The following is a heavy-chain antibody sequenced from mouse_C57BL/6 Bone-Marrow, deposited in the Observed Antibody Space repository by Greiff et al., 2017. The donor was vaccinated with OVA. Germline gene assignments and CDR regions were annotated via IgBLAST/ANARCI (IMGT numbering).Heavy chain of an antibody. D-gene: IGHD1-1*01. J-gene: IGHJ3*01. V-gene: IGHV1-81*01. Sequence: QVQLQQSGAELARPGASVKLSCKASGYTFTSYGISWVQQRTGQGLEWIGEISPRSGNTYYNEKFKGKATLTADKSSSTAYMELRSLTSEDSAVYFCARYEGLYYGSSWAYWGQGTLVTVSA. CDR2: ISPRSGNT. CDR1: GYTFTSYG. CDR3: ARYEGLYYGSSWAY.